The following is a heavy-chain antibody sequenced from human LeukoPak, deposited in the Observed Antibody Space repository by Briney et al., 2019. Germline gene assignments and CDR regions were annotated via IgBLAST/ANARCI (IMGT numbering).Heavy chain of an antibody. V-gene: IGHV4-39*07. J-gene: IGHJ5*02. D-gene: IGHD2-21*02. CDR3: ARGYIVVVTAPSFDP. CDR1: GDSVSSTTYS. Sequence: SETLSLTCSLSGDSVSSTTYSWGLIRQPPGKGLEWIGEINHSGSTNYNPSLKSRVTISVDTSKNQFSLKLSSVTAADTAVYYCARGYIVVVTAPSFDPWGQGTLVTVSS. CDR2: INHSGST.